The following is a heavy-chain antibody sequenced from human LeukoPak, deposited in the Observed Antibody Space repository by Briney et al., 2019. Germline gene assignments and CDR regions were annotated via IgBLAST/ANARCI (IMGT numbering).Heavy chain of an antibody. CDR1: GYTFTSYY. D-gene: IGHD3-10*01. V-gene: IGHV1-2*02. CDR3: ARALWFGELGSGY. J-gene: IGHJ4*02. Sequence: GASVKVSCKASGYTFTSYYMHWVRQAPGQGLEWMGWINPNSGVTNYAQKFQGRVTMTGDTSISTAYMELSRLRSDDTAVYYCARALWFGELGSGYWGQGTLITVSS. CDR2: INPNSGVT.